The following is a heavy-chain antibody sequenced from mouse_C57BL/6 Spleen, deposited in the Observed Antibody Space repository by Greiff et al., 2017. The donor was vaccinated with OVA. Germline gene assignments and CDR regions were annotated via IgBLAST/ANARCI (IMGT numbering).Heavy chain of an antibody. CDR2: ISYSGST. J-gene: IGHJ4*01. V-gene: IGHV3-1*01. CDR3: ARGRRAMDY. CDR1: GYSITIGYD. Sequence: DVKLQESGPGMVTPSQSLSLTCPVTGYSITIGYDWHCIRHFPGNQLEWMGYISYSGSTNYNPSLKSRISITHDTSKNHFFLKLNSVTTEDTATYYCARGRRAMDYWGQGTSVTVSS.